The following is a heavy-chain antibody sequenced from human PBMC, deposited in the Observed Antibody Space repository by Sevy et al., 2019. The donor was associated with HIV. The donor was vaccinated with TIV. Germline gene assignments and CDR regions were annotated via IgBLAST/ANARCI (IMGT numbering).Heavy chain of an antibody. CDR3: ARDRGSGWFLGEGYFDY. Sequence: ASVKVSCMASGYSFTTYGIDWVRQAPGQGLEWMGWISAHNGNTNYAQKFQGRVTMTTDTSTSTALMELKSLTSYDTAIYYCARDRGSGWFLGEGYFDYWGQGTLVTVSS. CDR2: ISAHNGNT. CDR1: GYSFTTYG. J-gene: IGHJ4*02. D-gene: IGHD6-19*01. V-gene: IGHV1-18*01.